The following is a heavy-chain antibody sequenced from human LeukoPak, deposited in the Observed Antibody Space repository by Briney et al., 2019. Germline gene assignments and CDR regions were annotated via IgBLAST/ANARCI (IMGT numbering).Heavy chain of an antibody. CDR2: INPNSGGT. Sequence: ASVKVSCKASGYTFTSYDINWVRQAPGQGLEWMGWINPNSGGTNYAQKFQGRVTMTRDTSISTAYMELSRLRSDDTAVYYCARYSGYDYHYYYMDVWGKGTTVTVSS. CDR1: GYTFTSYD. J-gene: IGHJ6*03. V-gene: IGHV1-2*02. CDR3: ARYSGYDYHYYYMDV. D-gene: IGHD5-12*01.